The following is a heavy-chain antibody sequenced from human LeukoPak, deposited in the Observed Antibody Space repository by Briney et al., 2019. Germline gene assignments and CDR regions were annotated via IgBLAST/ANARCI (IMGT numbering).Heavy chain of an antibody. CDR3: ARKDGDG. D-gene: IGHD5-24*01. CDR1: GASMSGGYS. CDR2: MSHSGST. V-gene: IGHV4-30-2*01. J-gene: IGHJ4*02. Sequence: PSETLSLTCAVSGASMSGGYSWSWIRQPPGKGLEWIGYMSHSGSTYYNPSLKSRVTISVDRSKNQFSLKLSSVTAADTAVYYCARKDGDGWGQGTLVTVSS.